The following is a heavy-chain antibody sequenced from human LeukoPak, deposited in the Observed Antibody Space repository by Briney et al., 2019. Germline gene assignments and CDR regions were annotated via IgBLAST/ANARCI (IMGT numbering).Heavy chain of an antibody. CDR2: IIPIFGTA. CDR1: GGTFSSYA. CDR3: ARSPSSSPDLFDY. J-gene: IGHJ4*02. D-gene: IGHD6-6*01. V-gene: IGHV1-69*05. Sequence: SVKVSCKASGGTFSSYAISWVRQAPGQGLEWMGGIIPIFGTANYAQKFQGRVTITTDESTSTAYMELSSLRSEDTAVYYCARSPSSSPDLFDYWGQGTLVTVSS.